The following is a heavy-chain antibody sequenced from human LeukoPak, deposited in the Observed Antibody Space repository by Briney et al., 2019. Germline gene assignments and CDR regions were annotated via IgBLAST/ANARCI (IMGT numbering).Heavy chain of an antibody. V-gene: IGHV4-39*02. D-gene: IGHD2-2*01. CDR2: IYYSGST. Sequence: PSETLSLTCTVSGGSISSSSYFWGWIRQPPGKGLEWIGSIYYSGSTYYNPSLKSRVTMSVDTSKNRFSLKLSSVAAADTAVYYCARDSRLYCSSTSCDYYGMDVWGQGTTVTVSS. CDR3: ARDSRLYCSSTSCDYYGMDV. J-gene: IGHJ6*02. CDR1: GGSISSSSYF.